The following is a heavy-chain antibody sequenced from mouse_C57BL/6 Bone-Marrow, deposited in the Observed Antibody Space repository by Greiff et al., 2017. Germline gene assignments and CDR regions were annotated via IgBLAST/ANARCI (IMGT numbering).Heavy chain of an antibody. CDR1: GYAFTNYL. J-gene: IGHJ3*01. CDR2: INPGSGGT. Sequence: VQLQQSGAELVRPGTSVKVSCKASGYAFTNYLIEWVKQRPGQGLEWIGVINPGSGGTNYNEKFKGKATLTADKSSSTAYMQLSSLTSEDYAVYWCEGCGGGRFAYWGQGTLVTVSA. CDR3: EGCGGGRFAY. V-gene: IGHV1-54*01.